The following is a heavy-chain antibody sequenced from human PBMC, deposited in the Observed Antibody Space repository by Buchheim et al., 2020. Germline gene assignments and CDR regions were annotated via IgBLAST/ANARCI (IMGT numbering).Heavy chain of an antibody. CDR2: ISSSSSYI. D-gene: IGHD2-2*01. V-gene: IGHV3-21*01. CDR1: GFTFSSYA. J-gene: IGHJ6*02. CDR3: ARVIKVVVVPAATYYYYGMDV. Sequence: EVQLLESGGGLVKPGGSLRLSCAASGFTFSSYAMSWVRQAPGKGLEWVSSISSSSSYIYYADSVKGRFTISRDNAKNSLYLQMNSLRAEDTAVYYCARVIKVVVVPAATYYYYGMDVWGQGTT.